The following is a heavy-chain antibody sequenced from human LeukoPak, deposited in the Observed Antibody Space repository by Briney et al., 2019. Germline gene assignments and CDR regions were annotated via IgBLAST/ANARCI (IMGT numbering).Heavy chain of an antibody. D-gene: IGHD1-1*01. CDR2: ISSSGSYI. J-gene: IGHJ4*02. V-gene: IGHV3-21*01. CDR1: GFTFSSYS. CDR3: ARDLSQGATTDTLGYFDY. Sequence: GGSLRPSCAASGFTFSSYSMNWVRQAPGKGLEWVSYISSSGSYIYYADSVKGRFTISRDNAQNSLYLQMNSLRADDTAVYYCARDLSQGATTDTLGYFDYWGQGALVTVSS.